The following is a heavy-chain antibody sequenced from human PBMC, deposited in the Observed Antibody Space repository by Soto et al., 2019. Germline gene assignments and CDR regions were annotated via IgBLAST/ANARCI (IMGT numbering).Heavy chain of an antibody. D-gene: IGHD4-17*01. J-gene: IGHJ4*02. CDR1: VGSIRDYF. CDR3: ARVGGDDFGVSGGFDY. V-gene: IGHV4-59*01. CDR2: IFYSGCT. Sequence: QVQLQESGPGLVKPSETLSLTCTVSVGSIRDYFWTWIRQPPGKGLESIVYIFYSGCTNYNPSLKIRVSISVDTSKNLFSLQLRSVTAADTAVYYCARVGGDDFGVSGGFDYWGQGTLVTVSS.